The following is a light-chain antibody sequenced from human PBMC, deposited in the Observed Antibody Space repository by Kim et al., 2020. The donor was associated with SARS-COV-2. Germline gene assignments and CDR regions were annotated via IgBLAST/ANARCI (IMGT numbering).Light chain of an antibody. J-gene: IGKJ4*01. CDR3: QQRSDWPLT. CDR2: DAS. Sequence: EIVLTQSPATLYLSPGERATLSCRASQSVDSYLAWYQQKPGQAPRLLIYDASNRATGILARFSGIGSGTAFTLTISSLEPEDFAVYYCQQRSDWPLTFFRGTKLEIK. CDR1: QSVDSY. V-gene: IGKV3-11*01.